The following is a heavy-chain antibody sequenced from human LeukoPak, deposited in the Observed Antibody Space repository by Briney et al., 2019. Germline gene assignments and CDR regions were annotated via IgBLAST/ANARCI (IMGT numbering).Heavy chain of an antibody. CDR1: GFTFSSYA. Sequence: QSGGSLRLSCAASGFTFSSYAMSWVRQAPGKGLEWVSAISGSGGSTYYADSVKGRFTISRDNSKNTLYLQMNSLRAEDTAVYYCAKSGSYYDILTGYTEEYYFDYWGQGTLVTVCS. J-gene: IGHJ4*02. CDR2: ISGSGGST. V-gene: IGHV3-23*01. D-gene: IGHD3-9*01. CDR3: AKSGSYYDILTGYTEEYYFDY.